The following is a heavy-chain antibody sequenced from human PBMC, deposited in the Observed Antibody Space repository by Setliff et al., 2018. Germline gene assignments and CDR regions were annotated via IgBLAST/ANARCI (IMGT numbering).Heavy chain of an antibody. D-gene: IGHD5-18*01. V-gene: IGHV4-4*08. Sequence: SETLSLTCTVSGGSISPYFWSWVRQPPGKGLEWIGYIYHNGNTNFNPSLKTRVTMSVDTSKNQFALNLKSVTAADTAVYYCVRDRTAYSYGLDFWGQGTTVTVSS. CDR1: GGSISPYF. CDR3: VRDRTAYSYGLDF. CDR2: IYHNGNT. J-gene: IGHJ6*02.